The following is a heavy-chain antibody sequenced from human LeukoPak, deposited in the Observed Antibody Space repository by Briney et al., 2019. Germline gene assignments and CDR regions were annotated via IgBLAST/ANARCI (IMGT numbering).Heavy chain of an antibody. CDR1: GFTFSNYA. V-gene: IGHV3-23*01. J-gene: IGHJ4*02. CDR3: AKGTKVIVVDNYFDY. Sequence: AGGSLRLSCAASGFTFSNYAMSWVRQAPGKGLEWVSAISGNGGGTYYADSVKGRFTISRDNSKNSLYLQMMSLGAEHTAVYYCAKGTKVIVVDNYFDYWGQGTLVTVSS. CDR2: ISGNGGGT. D-gene: IGHD3-22*01.